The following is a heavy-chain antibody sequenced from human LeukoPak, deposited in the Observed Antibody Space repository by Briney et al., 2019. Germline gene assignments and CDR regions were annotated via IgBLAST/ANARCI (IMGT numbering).Heavy chain of an antibody. Sequence: PSETLSLTCAVYGGSFSGYYWSWIRQPPGKGLEWIGEINHSGSTNYNPSLKSRVNISVDTSKNQFSLKLSSVTAADTAVYYCARGLGLRHFFDPWGQGTLVTVSS. D-gene: IGHD4-17*01. J-gene: IGHJ5*02. V-gene: IGHV4-34*01. CDR2: INHSGST. CDR3: ARGLGLRHFFDP. CDR1: GGSFSGYY.